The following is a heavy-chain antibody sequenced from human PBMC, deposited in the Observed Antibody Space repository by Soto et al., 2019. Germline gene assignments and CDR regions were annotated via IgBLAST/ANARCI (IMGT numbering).Heavy chain of an antibody. J-gene: IGHJ6*03. CDR3: ARDPGGYCSSTSCYYYYMDV. V-gene: IGHV3-7*01. CDR2: IKQDGSEK. CDR1: GFTFSSYW. Sequence: GGSLRLSCAASGFTFSSYWMSWVRQAPGKGLEWVANIKQDGSEKYYVDSVKGRFTISRDNAKNSLYLQMNSLRAEDTAVYYCARDPGGYCSSTSCYYYYMDVWGKGTTVTVSS. D-gene: IGHD2-2*01.